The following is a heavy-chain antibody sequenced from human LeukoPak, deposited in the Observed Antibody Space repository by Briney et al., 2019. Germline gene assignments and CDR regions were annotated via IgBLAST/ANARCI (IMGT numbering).Heavy chain of an antibody. CDR2: INHSGST. Sequence: SSETLSLTCAVYGGSFSGYYWSWIRQPPGKGLEWIGEINHSGSTNYNPSLKSRVTISVDTPKNQFSLKLSSVTAADTAVYYCARLPRRYCTNGVCSRDYWGQGTLVTVSS. V-gene: IGHV4-34*01. CDR3: ARLPRRYCTNGVCSRDY. CDR1: GGSFSGYY. D-gene: IGHD2-8*01. J-gene: IGHJ4*02.